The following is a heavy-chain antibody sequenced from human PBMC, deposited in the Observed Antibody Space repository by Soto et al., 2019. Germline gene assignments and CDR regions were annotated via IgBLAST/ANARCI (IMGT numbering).Heavy chain of an antibody. D-gene: IGHD4-17*01. V-gene: IGHV1-46*01. Sequence: ASVKVSCKASGYTFTSYYMHWVRQAPGQGLEWMGIINPSGGSTNYAQKLQGRVTMTTDTSTSTAYMELRSLRSDDTAVYYCARYGDYADYWGQGTLVTVSS. J-gene: IGHJ4*02. CDR3: ARYGDYADY. CDR1: GYTFTSYY. CDR2: INPSGGST.